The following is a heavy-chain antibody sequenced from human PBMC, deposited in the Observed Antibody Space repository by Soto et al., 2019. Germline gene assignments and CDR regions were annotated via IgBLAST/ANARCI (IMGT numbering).Heavy chain of an antibody. D-gene: IGHD2-15*01. J-gene: IGHJ4*02. CDR1: GYTFTSYY. V-gene: IGHV1-46*03. Sequence: ASVKVSCKASGYTFTSYYMHWVRQAPGQGLEWMGIINPSGGSTSYAQKFQGRVTMTRDTSTSTVYMELSSLRSEDTAVYYCARGTPTRYCSGGSCTDGIDYWGQGTLVTVSS. CDR3: ARGTPTRYCSGGSCTDGIDY. CDR2: INPSGGST.